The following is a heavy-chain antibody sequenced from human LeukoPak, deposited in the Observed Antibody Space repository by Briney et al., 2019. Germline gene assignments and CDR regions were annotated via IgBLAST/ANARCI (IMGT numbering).Heavy chain of an antibody. CDR2: ISGSGGST. V-gene: IGHV3-23*01. Sequence: GGSLRLSCAASGFTFSSYAMSWVRQAPGKGLEWVSAISGSGGSTYYADSVKGRFIISRDNSKNTLYLQMNSLRAEDTAVYYCAKCLGYCTNGVCYSLYYYYYMDVWGKGTTVTVSS. D-gene: IGHD2-8*01. CDR1: GFTFSSYA. J-gene: IGHJ6*03. CDR3: AKCLGYCTNGVCYSLYYYYYMDV.